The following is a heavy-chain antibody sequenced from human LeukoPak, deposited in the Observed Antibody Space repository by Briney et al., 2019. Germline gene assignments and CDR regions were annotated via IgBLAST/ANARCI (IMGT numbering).Heavy chain of an antibody. CDR3: ARTNIVATIISYYFDY. CDR1: GGSISSHY. CDR2: IYYSGST. Sequence: SETLSLTCTVSGGSISSHYWSWLRQPPGKGLEWIGYIYYSGSTNYNPSLKSRVTISVDTSKNQFSLKLSSVTAADTAVYYCARTNIVATIISYYFDYWGQGTLVTVSS. D-gene: IGHD5-12*01. V-gene: IGHV4-59*11. J-gene: IGHJ4*02.